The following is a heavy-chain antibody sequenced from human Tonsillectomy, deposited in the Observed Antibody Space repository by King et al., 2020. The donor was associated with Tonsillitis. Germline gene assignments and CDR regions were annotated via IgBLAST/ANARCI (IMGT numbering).Heavy chain of an antibody. D-gene: IGHD3-16*01. Sequence: VQLVESGGGLVKPGGSLRLSCAASGFTFSDYYMNWIRQAPGKGLEWVSYISSSSISTNYADSVKGRFTISRDNAKNSLYLQMNSLRAGDTAVYYCARDLGRGASDAFAIWGQGTMVTVSS. CDR1: GFTFSDYY. J-gene: IGHJ3*02. V-gene: IGHV3-11*05. CDR2: ISSSSIST. CDR3: ARDLGRGASDAFAI.